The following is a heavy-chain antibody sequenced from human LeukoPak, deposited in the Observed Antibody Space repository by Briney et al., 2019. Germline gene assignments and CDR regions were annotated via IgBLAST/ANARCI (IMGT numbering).Heavy chain of an antibody. CDR1: GGSISSYY. J-gene: IGHJ3*02. CDR2: LSKSGNT. D-gene: IGHD3-9*01. V-gene: IGHV4-59*01. CDR3: ARARYVNSFYAFDI. Sequence: SETLSLTCTVSGGSISSYYWSWIRLPPGKGLEWLGYLSKSGNTNYSPALKSRVNIFGETSKNQFFLKLSSVTAADTAMYYCARARYVNSFYAFDIWGQGTLVTVS.